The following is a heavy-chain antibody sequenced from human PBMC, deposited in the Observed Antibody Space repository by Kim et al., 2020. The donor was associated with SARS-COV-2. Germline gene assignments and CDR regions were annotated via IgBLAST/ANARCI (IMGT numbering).Heavy chain of an antibody. CDR2: ISSSSSYI. V-gene: IGHV3-21*01. CDR1: GFTFSSYS. J-gene: IGHJ6*02. Sequence: GGSLRLFCAASGFTFSSYSMNWVRQAPGKGLEWVSSISSSSSYIYYADSVKGRFTISRGNAKNSLYLQMNSLRAEDTAVYYCASVGCSSTSCQYYYGMDVWGQGTTVTVSS. D-gene: IGHD2-2*01. CDR3: ASVGCSSTSCQYYYGMDV.